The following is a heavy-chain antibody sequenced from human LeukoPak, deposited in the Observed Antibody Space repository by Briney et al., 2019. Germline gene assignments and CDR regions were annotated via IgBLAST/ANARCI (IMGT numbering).Heavy chain of an antibody. J-gene: IGHJ4*02. Sequence: PSETLSLTCTVSGGFISSSYYWSWIRQPAGKGLEWIGRISTSGTTNYNPSLKSRVTMSVDTSKDQFSLRLSSVTAADTAIYYCAKMAAATSLSLFDYWGQGTLVTVSS. CDR2: ISTSGTT. V-gene: IGHV4-4*07. CDR3: AKMAAATSLSLFDY. D-gene: IGHD6-25*01. CDR1: GGFISSSYY.